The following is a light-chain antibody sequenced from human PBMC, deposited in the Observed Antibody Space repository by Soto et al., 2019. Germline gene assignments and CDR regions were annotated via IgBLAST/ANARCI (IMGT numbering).Light chain of an antibody. V-gene: IGKV3-15*01. CDR2: DKS. J-gene: IGKJ5*01. CDR1: QSVSSGY. Sequence: IVLTQSPGTLSLSPGERATLSCRAIQSVSSGYLAWYQQKPGQAPRLLIFDKSSRAPGVPARFSGSGTGTDFTLTINSLQSEDFGVYYCHQYNNWPPSTFGQGTRLEIK. CDR3: HQYNNWPPST.